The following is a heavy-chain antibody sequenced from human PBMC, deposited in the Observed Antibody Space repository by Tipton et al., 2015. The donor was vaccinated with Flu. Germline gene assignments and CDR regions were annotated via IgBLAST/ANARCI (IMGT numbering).Heavy chain of an antibody. V-gene: IGHV3-7*03. D-gene: IGHD2-21*01. CDR1: GFTFSNYW. Sequence: SLRLSCAASGFTFSNYWMSWIRQAPRKGLEWVAHISPDGSDKYYVDSVKGRFTISRDNAKRSLYLQMNSLRAEDTAVYYCAAFCGGDCYIPNYWGQGTLVTVSS. CDR3: AAFCGGDCYIPNY. CDR2: ISPDGSDK. J-gene: IGHJ4*02.